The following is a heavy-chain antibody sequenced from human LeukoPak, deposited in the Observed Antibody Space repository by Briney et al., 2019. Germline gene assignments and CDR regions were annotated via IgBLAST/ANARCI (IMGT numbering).Heavy chain of an antibody. CDR2: INPNSGGT. V-gene: IGHV1-2*02. CDR1: GYTFTGYY. D-gene: IGHD3-22*01. J-gene: IGHJ3*02. CDR3: ARGDITMIVVVDRDAFDI. Sequence: ASVKVSCKASGYTFTGYYMHWVRQAPGQGLEWMGWINPNSGGTNYAQKFQGRVTMTRDTSISTAYKELSRLRSDDTAVYYCARGDITMIVVVDRDAFDIWGQGTMVTVSS.